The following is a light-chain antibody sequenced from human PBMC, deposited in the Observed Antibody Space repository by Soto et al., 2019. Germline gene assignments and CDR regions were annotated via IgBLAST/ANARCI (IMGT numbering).Light chain of an antibody. V-gene: IGKV3-15*01. J-gene: IGKJ1*01. CDR3: QQYDNWPPWT. CDR1: HSVNSN. CDR2: VAS. Sequence: EIVMTQSPATLSVSPGEGATLSCRASHSVNSNLAWYQQIPGQAPMLLIYVASTRAAGIPARFSGSGSGTEFTLTIRSLQSEDSAVYYCQQYDNWPPWTFGQGTKVEIK.